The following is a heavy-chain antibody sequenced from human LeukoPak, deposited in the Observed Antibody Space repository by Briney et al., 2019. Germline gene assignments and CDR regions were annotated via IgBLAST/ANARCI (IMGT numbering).Heavy chain of an antibody. CDR2: IYYSGIT. V-gene: IGHV4-30-4*01. D-gene: IGHD5-12*01. Sequence: PSETLSLTCTVSGGSISSGDYYWSWIRQPPGKGLEWIGSIYYSGITYYNPSLKSRVTISIDTSKNQFSLKLSSATVADSAVYYCARVRGEWLRYFDYWGQGTLVTVSS. CDR1: GGSISSGDYY. J-gene: IGHJ4*02. CDR3: ARVRGEWLRYFDY.